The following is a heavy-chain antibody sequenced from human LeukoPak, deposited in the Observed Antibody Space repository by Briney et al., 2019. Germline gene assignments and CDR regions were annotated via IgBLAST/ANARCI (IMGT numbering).Heavy chain of an antibody. Sequence: PGGSLRLSCAASGFTFRNYAMHWVRQAPGKGLEWVAVISKDGSSKYYADSVKGRFTISRDNSKNTLYLQMNSLRTEDTAVYYCARHDYGKYYFDYWGQGTQVAVPS. J-gene: IGHJ4*02. D-gene: IGHD4-17*01. CDR3: ARHDYGKYYFDY. CDR2: ISKDGSSK. V-gene: IGHV3-30-3*01. CDR1: GFTFRNYA.